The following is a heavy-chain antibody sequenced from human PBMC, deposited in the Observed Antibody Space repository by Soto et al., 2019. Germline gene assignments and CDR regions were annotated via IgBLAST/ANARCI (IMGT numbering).Heavy chain of an antibody. CDR2: IIPIFGTA. V-gene: IGHV1-69*13. J-gene: IGHJ6*02. CDR3: ARDRQPGIVVVTATGGYYYYGMDV. D-gene: IGHD2-21*02. Sequence: ASVKVSCKASGGTFSSYAISWVRQAPGQGLEWMGGIIPIFGTANYAQKFQGRVTITADESTSTAYMELSSLRSEDTAVYYCARDRQPGIVVVTATGGYYYYGMDVWGQGTTVTVSS. CDR1: GGTFSSYA.